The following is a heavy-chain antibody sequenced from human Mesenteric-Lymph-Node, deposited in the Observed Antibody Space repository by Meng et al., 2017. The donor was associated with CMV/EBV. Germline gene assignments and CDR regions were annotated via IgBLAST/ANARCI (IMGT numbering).Heavy chain of an antibody. CDR1: FSLSTYGVG. V-gene: IGHV2-5*02. D-gene: IGHD6-13*01. Sequence: FSLSTYGVGVGWIRQPPGKALEWLASIYWDDDKRYSPSLKSRLTITKDTSKNQVVLTMTNMDPVDTATYYCAHRVIAAAGDDAFDIWGQGTMVTVSS. J-gene: IGHJ3*02. CDR3: AHRVIAAAGDDAFDI. CDR2: IYWDDDK.